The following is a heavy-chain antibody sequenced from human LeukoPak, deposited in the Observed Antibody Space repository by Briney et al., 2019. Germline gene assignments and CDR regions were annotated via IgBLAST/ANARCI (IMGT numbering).Heavy chain of an antibody. Sequence: ASVKVSCKASGYTFTYYAMNWVRQAPGQGLEWMGWIHPNTGNPTYAQGFTGRFVFSLDTSVGTTYLQISSLKAEDTAVYYCARAYQSLGGLSLPDHWGQGTLVTVSS. CDR3: ARAYQSLGGLSLPDH. J-gene: IGHJ5*02. CDR1: GYTFTYYA. CDR2: IHPNTGNP. V-gene: IGHV7-4-1*02. D-gene: IGHD3-16*02.